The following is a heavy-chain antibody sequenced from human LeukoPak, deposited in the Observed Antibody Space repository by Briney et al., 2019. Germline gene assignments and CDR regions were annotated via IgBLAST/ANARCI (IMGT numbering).Heavy chain of an antibody. CDR1: GGSISSGDHY. Sequence: PSQTLSLTCIVSGGSISSGDHYWSWIRQPPGKGLEWLGHIHYSGSTYYNPSLKSRLTISVDTSKNQFSLNLKSVTAADTAVYYCARDTVHRVAAVEGSYWGQGTLVTVSS. CDR3: ARDTVHRVAAVEGSY. D-gene: IGHD6-13*01. CDR2: IHYSGST. V-gene: IGHV4-30-4*01. J-gene: IGHJ4*02.